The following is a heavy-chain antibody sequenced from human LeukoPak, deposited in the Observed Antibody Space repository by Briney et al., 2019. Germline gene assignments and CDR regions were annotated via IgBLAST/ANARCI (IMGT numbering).Heavy chain of an antibody. D-gene: IGHD4-17*01. V-gene: IGHV3-74*01. CDR1: GFTFSNYW. J-gene: IGHJ3*02. Sequence: PGGSLRLSCAASGFTFSNYWMHWVRQAPGKGLVGVSRIDVDGSSTSYADSVKGRFTISRDNAKNTLYLQMNSLRAEDTAVYYCARVSTVTTFDIWGQGTMVTVSS. CDR3: ARVSTVTTFDI. CDR2: IDVDGSST.